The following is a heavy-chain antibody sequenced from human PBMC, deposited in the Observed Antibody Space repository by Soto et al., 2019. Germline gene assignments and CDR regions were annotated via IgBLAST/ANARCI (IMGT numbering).Heavy chain of an antibody. Sequence: SSETLSLTCAVSGDSINSSNYYWGWIRQPPGKGLEWLGTISYSGSTYYNPSFKSRVIISVNTSKNQFSLKLSSLTAADAAIYYCVRHLGIGSSWYYFDSWGQGTLVTVSS. CDR2: ISYSGST. D-gene: IGHD6-13*01. CDR3: VRHLGIGSSWYYFDS. V-gene: IGHV4-39*01. CDR1: GDSINSSNYY. J-gene: IGHJ4*02.